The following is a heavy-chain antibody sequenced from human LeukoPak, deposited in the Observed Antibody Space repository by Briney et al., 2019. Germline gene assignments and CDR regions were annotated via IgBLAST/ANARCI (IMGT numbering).Heavy chain of an antibody. D-gene: IGHD3-16*01. CDR1: GGSISSYY. Sequence: PSETLSLTCTVSGGSISSYYWSWIRQPPGKGLEWIGYIYYSGSANYNPSLKSRVTISVDTSKNQFSLKLSSVTAADTAVYYCARERVSPDGGGWHAFDMSGQGTMVTVSS. V-gene: IGHV4-59*12. CDR3: ARERVSPDGGGWHAFDM. CDR2: IYYSGSA. J-gene: IGHJ3*02.